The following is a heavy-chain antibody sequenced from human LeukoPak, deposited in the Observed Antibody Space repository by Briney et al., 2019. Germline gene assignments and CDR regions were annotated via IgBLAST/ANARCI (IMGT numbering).Heavy chain of an antibody. CDR3: ARVPYYDSSDYPNDY. J-gene: IGHJ4*02. CDR2: ISAYNGNT. Sequence: ASVKVSCKASGYTFTSYGISWVRQAPGQGLEWMGRISAYNGNTNYVQKLQGRVTMTTDTSTSTADMELRSLRSDDTAVYYCARVPYYDSSDYPNDYWGQGTLVTVSS. D-gene: IGHD3-22*01. V-gene: IGHV1-18*01. CDR1: GYTFTSYG.